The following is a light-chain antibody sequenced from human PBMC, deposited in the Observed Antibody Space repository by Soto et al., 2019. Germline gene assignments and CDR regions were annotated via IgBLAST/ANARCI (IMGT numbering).Light chain of an antibody. Sequence: QSALTQPSSVSGSPGQSITISCTGTSSDVGGYNYVSWYLHHPGKAPKLMIYDVSSRPSGVSTRFSGSKSGNTAALSISVRQAEDEAHYSCSSFTSTGTRVFGGGTQLTVL. CDR2: DVS. V-gene: IGLV2-14*01. CDR1: SSDVGGYNY. J-gene: IGLJ2*01. CDR3: SSFTSTGTRV.